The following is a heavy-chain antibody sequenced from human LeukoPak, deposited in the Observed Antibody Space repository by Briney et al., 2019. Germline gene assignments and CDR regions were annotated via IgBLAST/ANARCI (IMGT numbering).Heavy chain of an antibody. J-gene: IGHJ4*02. CDR1: GGSFSGYY. CDR3: ARNQAVRRVTTFDY. CDR2: INHSGST. Sequence: SETLSLTCAVYGGSFSGYYWSWIRQPPGKGLEWIGEINHSGSTNYNPSLKSRVTTSVDTSKNQFSLKLSSVTAADTAVYYCARNQAVRRVTTFDYWGQGTLVTVSS. D-gene: IGHD4-11*01. V-gene: IGHV4-34*01.